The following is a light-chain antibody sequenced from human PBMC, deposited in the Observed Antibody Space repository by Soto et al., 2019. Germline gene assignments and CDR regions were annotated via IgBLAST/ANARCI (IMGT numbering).Light chain of an antibody. Sequence: EIVLTQSPGTLSLSPGERATLSCRASQSVSSSYLAWYQQKPGQAPRLLIYDASSRATGIPDRFSGSGSGTDFTLTISRLVTEDFAVYYCQQYGSSSYTFGQGTKLEIK. V-gene: IGKV3-20*01. CDR2: DAS. CDR1: QSVSSSY. CDR3: QQYGSSSYT. J-gene: IGKJ2*01.